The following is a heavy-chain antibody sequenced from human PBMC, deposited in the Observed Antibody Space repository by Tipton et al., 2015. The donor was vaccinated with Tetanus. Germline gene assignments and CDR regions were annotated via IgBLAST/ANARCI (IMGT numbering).Heavy chain of an antibody. CDR2: IFHSGSP. CDR3: ARERSGFNAGHLDV. D-gene: IGHD3-3*01. J-gene: IGHJ4*02. CDR1: GASISSAA. V-gene: IGHV4-30-2*01. Sequence: TLSLTCDVSGASISSAAWTRIRQPSGKGLEWIGHIFHSGSPNYNPSLKSRVSMSVDKSRKEVSLKLQSVTAADTAVYFCARERSGFNAGHLDVWGPVILVLVSS.